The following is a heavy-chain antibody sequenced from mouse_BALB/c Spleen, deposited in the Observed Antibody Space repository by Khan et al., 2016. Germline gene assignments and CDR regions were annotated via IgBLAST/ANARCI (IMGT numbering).Heavy chain of an antibody. J-gene: IGHJ3*01. CDR1: GYSITSGYY. CDR3: ARRWFAY. V-gene: IGHV3-6*02. CDR2: ISYDGSN. Sequence: EVQLQESGPGLVKPSQSLSLTCSVTGYSITSGYYWNWIRQFPGNKLEWMGYISYDGSNNYNPSLKNRISITRDTSKNQFFLKLNSVTTEDTATXYCARRWFAYWGQGTLVTVSA.